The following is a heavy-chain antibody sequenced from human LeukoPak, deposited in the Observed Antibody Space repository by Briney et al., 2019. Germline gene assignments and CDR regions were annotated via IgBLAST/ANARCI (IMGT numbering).Heavy chain of an antibody. J-gene: IGHJ4*02. D-gene: IGHD6-19*01. Sequence: PGGSLRLSCAASGFTFSSYVMHWVRQAPGKGLEWVAFIRYDGSNKYYADSVKGRFTISRDNSKNTLYLQMNSLRAEDTAVYYCAKDASYTSGFFDYWGQGTLVTVSS. CDR2: IRYDGSNK. CDR1: GFTFSSYV. V-gene: IGHV3-30*02. CDR3: AKDASYTSGFFDY.